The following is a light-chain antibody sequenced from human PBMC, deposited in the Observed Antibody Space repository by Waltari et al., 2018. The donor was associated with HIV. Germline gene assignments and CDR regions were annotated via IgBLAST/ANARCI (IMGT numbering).Light chain of an antibody. CDR1: QSLLHSNGYNY. Sequence: DTVMTQSPLSLPVTPGEPASISCRSSQSLLHSNGYNYLDWYLQKPGQSPQLLIYLGSNRAPGVPDRFSGSGSGTDFTLKISRVEAEDVGVYYCMQALQTPRYTFGQGTKLEIK. CDR3: MQALQTPRYT. J-gene: IGKJ2*01. CDR2: LGS. V-gene: IGKV2-28*01.